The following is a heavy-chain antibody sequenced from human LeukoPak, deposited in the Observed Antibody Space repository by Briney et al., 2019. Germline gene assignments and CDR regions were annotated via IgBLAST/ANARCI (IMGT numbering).Heavy chain of an antibody. J-gene: IGHJ3*02. CDR3: TSHTGTGDAFRPFHI. D-gene: IGHD2-21*02. CDR1: GFTFSSYG. Sequence: GGSLRLSCAASGFTFSSYGMHWVRQAPGKGLEWVAVVWHDGSGQYYADSVKGRFIISRDNSKNTLYLQMNSLRAEDTAVYYCTSHTGTGDAFRPFHIWGQGTMVTVSS. V-gene: IGHV3-33*01. CDR2: VWHDGSGQ.